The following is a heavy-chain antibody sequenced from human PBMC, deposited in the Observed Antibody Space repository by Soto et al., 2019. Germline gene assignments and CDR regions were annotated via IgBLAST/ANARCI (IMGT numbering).Heavy chain of an antibody. D-gene: IGHD3-9*01. V-gene: IGHV1-8*01. J-gene: IGHJ6*03. CDR1: GYTFTSYD. CDR2: MNPNRGNT. Sequence: QVQLVQSGAEVKKPGASVKVSCKASGYTFTSYDINWVRQATGQGLEWMGWMNPNRGNTGYAQKVQGRVNMTRNSSISTAYRKLSSLRSEATAVYYCARGGRYFAPSDMDVWGKGTTVTVSS. CDR3: ARGGRYFAPSDMDV.